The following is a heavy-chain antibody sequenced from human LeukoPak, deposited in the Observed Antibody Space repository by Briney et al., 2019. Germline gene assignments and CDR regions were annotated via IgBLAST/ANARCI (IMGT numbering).Heavy chain of an antibody. D-gene: IGHD6-19*01. V-gene: IGHV4-4*02. CDR2: SYHTVST. CDR3: ATNGWYCLDH. Sequence: SETLSLTCAVSGGSISSDNWWCWVRHPPGKGLVWIGGSYHTVSTNYNPSLQSRVTISVDKSNNHFALRLTPVTAADTAVNYCATNGWYCLDHWGQGALVTVPS. CDR1: GGSISSDNW. J-gene: IGHJ1*01.